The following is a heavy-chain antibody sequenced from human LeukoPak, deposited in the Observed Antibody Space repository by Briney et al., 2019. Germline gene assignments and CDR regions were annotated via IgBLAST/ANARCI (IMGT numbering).Heavy chain of an antibody. D-gene: IGHD1-26*01. Sequence: GGSLRLSCAASGFTFSSYSMNWVRQAPGKGLEWVSSISSSNSYIYYADSVKGRFTISRDNAKNSLYLQINSLRAEDTAVYYCARDFVVGATTVDYWGQGTLVTVSS. CDR3: ARDFVVGATTVDY. CDR1: GFTFSSYS. CDR2: ISSSNSYI. V-gene: IGHV3-21*01. J-gene: IGHJ4*02.